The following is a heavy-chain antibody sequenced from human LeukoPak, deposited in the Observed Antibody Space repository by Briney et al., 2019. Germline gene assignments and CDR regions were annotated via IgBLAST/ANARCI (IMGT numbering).Heavy chain of an antibody. CDR1: GFTFSSYE. CDR2: ISGSGGST. D-gene: IGHD2-8*02. Sequence: GGSLRLSCAASGFTFSSYEMNWVRQAPGKGLEWVSAISGSGGSTYYADSVKGRFTISRDNSKNTLYLQMNSLRAEDTAVYYCATYRQVLLPFESWGQGTLVTVSS. CDR3: ATYRQVLLPFES. V-gene: IGHV3-23*01. J-gene: IGHJ4*02.